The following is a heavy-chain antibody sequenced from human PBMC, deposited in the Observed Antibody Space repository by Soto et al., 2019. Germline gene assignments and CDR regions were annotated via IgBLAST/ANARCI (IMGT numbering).Heavy chain of an antibody. V-gene: IGHV3-21*01. D-gene: IGHD3-3*01. CDR3: ARGHITIFGVVIPQFDY. CDR1: GFTFSSYS. J-gene: IGHJ4*02. CDR2: ISSSSSYI. Sequence: GGSLRLSCAASGFTFSSYSMNWVRQAPGKGLEWVSSISSSSSYIYYADSVKGRFTISRDNAKNSLYLQMNSLRAEDTAVYYCARGHITIFGVVIPQFDYWGQGTLVTVSS.